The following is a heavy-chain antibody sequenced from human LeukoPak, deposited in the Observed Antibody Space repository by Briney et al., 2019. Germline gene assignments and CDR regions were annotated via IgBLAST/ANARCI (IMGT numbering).Heavy chain of an antibody. CDR3: ARPQVWYGVKGGMDV. CDR2: INPNSGAT. J-gene: IGHJ6*02. V-gene: IGHV1-2*02. Sequence: ASVKVSCKASGYTFGGFYIHWVPQAPGQGLEWMGWINPNSGATNYAQKFQSRVTMTGDPSINTVYVELSRLRSDDTAAYYCARPQVWYGVKGGMDVWGQGTTVTVSS. CDR1: GYTFGGFY. D-gene: IGHD6-13*01.